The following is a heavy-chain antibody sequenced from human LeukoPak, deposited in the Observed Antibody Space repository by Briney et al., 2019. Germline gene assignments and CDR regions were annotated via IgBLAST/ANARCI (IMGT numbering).Heavy chain of an antibody. Sequence: SETLSLTCTVSGYSISSGYHWGWIRQPPGKGLEWIGSIYHSGSTYYNPSLKSRVTISVDTSKNQFSLKLSSVNAADTAVFYCARENSGSYREFDYWGQGTLVTVSS. V-gene: IGHV4-38-2*02. D-gene: IGHD1-26*01. CDR2: IYHSGST. J-gene: IGHJ4*02. CDR3: ARENSGSYREFDY. CDR1: GYSISSGYH.